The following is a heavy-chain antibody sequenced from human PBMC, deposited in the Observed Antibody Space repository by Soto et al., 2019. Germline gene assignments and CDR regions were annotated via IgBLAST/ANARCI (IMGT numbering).Heavy chain of an antibody. J-gene: IGHJ5*02. CDR3: ARKPTGWFDP. CDR2: ISYDGSNK. V-gene: IGHV3-30-3*01. CDR1: GFTFSSYA. Sequence: PGGSLRLSCAASGFTFSSYAMHWVRQAPGKGLEWVAVISYDGSNKYYADSVKGRFTISRDNSKNTLYLQMNSLRAEDTAVYYCARKPTGWFDPWGQGTLVTVSS.